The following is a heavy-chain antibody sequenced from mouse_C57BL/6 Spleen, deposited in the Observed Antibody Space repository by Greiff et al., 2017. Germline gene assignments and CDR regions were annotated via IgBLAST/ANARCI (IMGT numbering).Heavy chain of an antibody. J-gene: IGHJ1*03. Sequence: VHLVESGAELVRPGASVKLSCKASGYTFTDYYINWVKQRPGQGLEWIARIYPGSGNTYYNEKFKGKATLTAEKSSRTAYMQLSSLTSDDSAVYFCARCYYGSSYWYFDVWGTGTTVTVSA. CDR2: IYPGSGNT. D-gene: IGHD1-1*01. CDR3: ARCYYGSSYWYFDV. V-gene: IGHV1-76*01. CDR1: GYTFTDYY.